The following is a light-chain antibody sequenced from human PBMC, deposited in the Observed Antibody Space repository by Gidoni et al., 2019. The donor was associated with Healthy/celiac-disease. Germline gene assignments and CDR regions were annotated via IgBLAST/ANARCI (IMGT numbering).Light chain of an antibody. J-gene: IGKJ3*01. CDR2: DAS. CDR3: QQSSNWLFT. Sequence: EIVLTQSPATLSLSPGETATLSCRASQSRSSYLAWYQQKPGQAPRLLIYDASNRATGIPARFSGSGSGTDFTLTSSSLEPEDVAVYYCQQSSNWLFTFGHGTKVDIK. V-gene: IGKV3-11*01. CDR1: QSRSSY.